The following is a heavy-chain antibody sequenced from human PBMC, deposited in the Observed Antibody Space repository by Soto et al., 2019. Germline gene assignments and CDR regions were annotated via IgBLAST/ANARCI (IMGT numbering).Heavy chain of an antibody. CDR1: GFSLSTSGVG. Sequence: QITLKESGPTLVKPTQTLTLTCTFSGFSLSTSGVGVGWIRQPPGKALEWLALIYWDDDKRYSPSLKSRLTITKDTSKSQLVLTMTNMDPVDTATYYCAHSRSGLPFDYWGQGTLVTGSS. V-gene: IGHV2-5*02. D-gene: IGHD1-26*01. CDR3: AHSRSGLPFDY. J-gene: IGHJ4*02. CDR2: IYWDDDK.